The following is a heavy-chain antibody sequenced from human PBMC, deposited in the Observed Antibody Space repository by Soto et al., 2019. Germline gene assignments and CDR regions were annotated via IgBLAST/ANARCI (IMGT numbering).Heavy chain of an antibody. D-gene: IGHD2-15*01. CDR2: IYYSGST. CDR1: GGSISSGGYY. CDR3: AGDRNGYCSGGSCLGGMDV. Sequence: QVQLQESGPGLVKPSQTLSLTCTVSGGSISSGGYYWSWIRQHPGKGLEWIGYIYYSGSTYYNPSLKSRVTISVDTSKNQFSLKLSSVTAADTAVYYCAGDRNGYCSGGSCLGGMDVWGQGTTVTVSS. J-gene: IGHJ6*02. V-gene: IGHV4-31*03.